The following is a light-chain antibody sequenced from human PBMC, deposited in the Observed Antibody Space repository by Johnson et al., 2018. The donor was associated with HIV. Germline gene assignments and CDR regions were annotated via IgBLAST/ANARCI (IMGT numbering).Light chain of an antibody. Sequence: QSVLTQPPSVSAAPGQKVTISCSGSSSNIGSHYVSWYQQVPGTAPRLVIYDTIKRHSGIPDRFSGSKSGTSATLGITGLQTWDEADYYCGTWDRSLTPPYFSGTGTKVTFL. CDR1: SSNIGSHY. CDR2: DTI. V-gene: IGLV1-51*01. CDR3: GTWDRSLTPPYF. J-gene: IGLJ1*01.